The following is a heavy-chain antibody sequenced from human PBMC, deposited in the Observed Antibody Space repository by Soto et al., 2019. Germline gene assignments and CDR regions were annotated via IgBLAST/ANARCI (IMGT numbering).Heavy chain of an antibody. Sequence: QLQLQESGPGLVKPSETLSLTCTVSGGSISSSSYYWGWIRQPPGKGLEWIGSIYYSGSTYYNPSLKSRVTISVDTSKNQFSLKLSSVTAADTAVYYCATRITMVRGVIISNPFDYWGQGTLVTVSS. CDR2: IYYSGST. J-gene: IGHJ4*02. CDR3: ATRITMVRGVIISNPFDY. D-gene: IGHD3-10*01. V-gene: IGHV4-39*01. CDR1: GGSISSSSYY.